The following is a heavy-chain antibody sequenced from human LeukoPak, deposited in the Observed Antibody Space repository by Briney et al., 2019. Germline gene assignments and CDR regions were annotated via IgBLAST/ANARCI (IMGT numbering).Heavy chain of an antibody. J-gene: IGHJ6*04. CDR3: ARDILRGIVVVPAVNYYYYYGMDV. CDR2: IIPILRTA. D-gene: IGHD2-2*01. Sequence: GASVKVSCKASGGTFSSYAISWVRQAPGQGLEWMGGIIPILRTANYAQKFQGRVTITADESTSTAYMELSSLRAEDTAVYYCARDILRGIVVVPAVNYYYYYGMDVWGKGTTVTVSS. CDR1: GGTFSSYA. V-gene: IGHV1-69*13.